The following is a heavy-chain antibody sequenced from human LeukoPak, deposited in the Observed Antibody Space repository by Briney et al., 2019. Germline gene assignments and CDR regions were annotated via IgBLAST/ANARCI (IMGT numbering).Heavy chain of an antibody. CDR1: GFTFSSYS. V-gene: IGHV4-38-2*01. J-gene: IGHJ3*02. D-gene: IGHD4-17*01. CDR3: ARVPTRESTTVPTTDI. CDR2: IYYSGKT. Sequence: GSLRLSCAASGFTFSSYSMNWVRQAPGKGLEWLGTIYYSGKTYYSPSLKSRVTISVDTSKNQFSLRLSSVTAADTAVYYCARVPTRESTTVPTTDIWGQGTMVTVSS.